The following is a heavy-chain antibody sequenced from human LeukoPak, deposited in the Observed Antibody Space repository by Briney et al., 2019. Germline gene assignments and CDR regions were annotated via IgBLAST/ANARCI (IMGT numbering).Heavy chain of an antibody. CDR2: IIPIFGTA. V-gene: IGHV1-69*05. J-gene: IGHJ4*02. CDR3: TRGGDIVVVPDPGSWYFDY. CDR1: GGTFSSYA. D-gene: IGHD2-2*01. Sequence: SVKVSCKASGGTFSSYAISWVRQAPGQGLEWMGGIIPIFGTADYAQKFQGRVTITTDESTSTAYMELSSLRSEDTAVYYCTRGGDIVVVPDPGSWYFDYWGQGTLVTVSS.